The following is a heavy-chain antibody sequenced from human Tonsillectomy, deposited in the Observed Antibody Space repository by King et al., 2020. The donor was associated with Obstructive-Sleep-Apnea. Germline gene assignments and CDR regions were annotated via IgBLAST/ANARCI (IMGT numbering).Heavy chain of an antibody. D-gene: IGHD4-17*01. CDR2: IRYDGNNK. Sequence: QLVQSGGGVVQPGGSLRLSCAASGFTFSTYGMHWVRQAPGKGLEWVAFIRYDGNNKYYADSVKGRFTISRDSSKNTLYLQMNSLRAEDTAVYYCAKASGRVGTTPEYWGQGTLVTVSS. CDR3: AKASGRVGTTPEY. V-gene: IGHV3-30*02. CDR1: GFTFSTYG. J-gene: IGHJ4*02.